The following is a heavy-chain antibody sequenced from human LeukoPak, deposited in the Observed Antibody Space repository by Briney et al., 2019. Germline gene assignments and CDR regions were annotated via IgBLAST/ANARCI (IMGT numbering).Heavy chain of an antibody. CDR2: VSPPGGGT. Sequence: GGTLRLSCAASGFTFSNHGMNWVRQAPGKGLEWLSGVSPPGGGTYYADSVKGRFTISGDNSKNTLYLQMNSLRAEDTAVYYCAKSSGWRPDWFDPWGQGTLVTVSS. V-gene: IGHV3-23*01. CDR1: GFTFSNHG. CDR3: AKSSGWRPDWFDP. D-gene: IGHD6-19*01. J-gene: IGHJ5*02.